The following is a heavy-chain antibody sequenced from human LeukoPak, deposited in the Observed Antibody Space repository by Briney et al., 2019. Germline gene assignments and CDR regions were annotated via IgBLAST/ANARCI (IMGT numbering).Heavy chain of an antibody. V-gene: IGHV3-48*02. Sequence: PGGSLRLSCAASGFTFSSHSMNWVRQAPGKGLEWVSYISSSSSTIYYADSVKGRFTISRDNAKNSLYLQMNSLRDEDTAVYYCARTSDYDSSGYHNWFDLWGQGTLVTVSS. D-gene: IGHD3-22*01. CDR1: GFTFSSHS. CDR3: ARTSDYDSSGYHNWFDL. CDR2: ISSSSSTI. J-gene: IGHJ5*02.